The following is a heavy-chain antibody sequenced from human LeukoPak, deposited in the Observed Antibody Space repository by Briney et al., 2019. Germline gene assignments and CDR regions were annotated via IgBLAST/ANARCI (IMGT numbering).Heavy chain of an antibody. V-gene: IGHV3-53*01. CDR1: GFTFSTNY. Sequence: GGSLRLSCAASGFTFSTNYMSWVRQAPGKGLEWVSVIYSGGATYYADSVKGRFTISRDNSKNTLYLQMNSLRAEDTAVYYCAKDRGTYCGGDCYSDIWGQGTMVTVSS. CDR2: IYSGGAT. D-gene: IGHD2-21*02. CDR3: AKDRGTYCGGDCYSDI. J-gene: IGHJ3*02.